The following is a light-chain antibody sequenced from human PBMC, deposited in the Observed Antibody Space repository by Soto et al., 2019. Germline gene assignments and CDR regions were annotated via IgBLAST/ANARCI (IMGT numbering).Light chain of an antibody. J-gene: IGLJ1*01. CDR2: EDT. CDR1: SSDVGSYNL. Sequence: QSAPTQPASVSGSPGQSITISCTGTSSDVGSYNLVSWYQHHPGKAPKLMIYEDTKRPSGVSTRFSGSKSGNTASLTISGLQAEDEADYYCCSYAAGNTYVFGTGTKLTVL. CDR3: CSYAAGNTYV. V-gene: IGLV2-23*01.